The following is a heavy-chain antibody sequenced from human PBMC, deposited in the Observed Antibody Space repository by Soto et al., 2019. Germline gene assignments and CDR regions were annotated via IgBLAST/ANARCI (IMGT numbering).Heavy chain of an antibody. CDR1: GYTFTRYT. CDR3: ARDFDQGSFDY. CDR2: INTDNGNT. D-gene: IGHD2-2*01. J-gene: IGHJ4*02. Sequence: QVHLVQSGAEVKKPGASVKISCEASGYTFTRYTLHWVRQAPGQRLEWMGWINTDNGNTGYSRKLQGRVTVVRDTSARIVYMELSSLMSGDTAVYYCARDFDQGSFDYWGQGTLVTVSS. V-gene: IGHV1-3*04.